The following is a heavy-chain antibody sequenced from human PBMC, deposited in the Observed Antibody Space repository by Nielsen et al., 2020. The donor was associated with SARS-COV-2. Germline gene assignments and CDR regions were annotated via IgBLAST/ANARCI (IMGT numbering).Heavy chain of an antibody. CDR2: ISWNSGSI. Sequence: SLKISCAASGFTFDDYAMHWVRQAPGKGLEWVSGISWNSGSIGYADSVKGRFTISRDNAKNSLYLQMNSLRAEDTAVYFCAKQGGVFHFRSSYYPAVWGQGSLVTVST. V-gene: IGHV3-9*01. J-gene: IGHJ4*02. CDR3: AKQGGVFHFRSSYYPAV. D-gene: IGHD3/OR15-3a*01. CDR1: GFTFDDYA.